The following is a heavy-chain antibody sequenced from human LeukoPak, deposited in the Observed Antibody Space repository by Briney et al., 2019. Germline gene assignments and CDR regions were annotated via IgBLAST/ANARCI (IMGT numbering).Heavy chain of an antibody. CDR1: GDSVSSNSAA. J-gene: IGHJ5*02. V-gene: IGHV6-1*01. Sequence: SQTLSLTCAISGDSVSSNSAAWNWIRQSPSRGLEWLGRTYYRSKWYNDYAVSVKSRITINPDTSKNQFSLQLNSVTPEDTAVYYCARQPIFNWNLPGPNNWFDPWGQGTLVTVSS. D-gene: IGHD1-20*01. CDR2: TYYRSKWYN. CDR3: ARQPIFNWNLPGPNNWFDP.